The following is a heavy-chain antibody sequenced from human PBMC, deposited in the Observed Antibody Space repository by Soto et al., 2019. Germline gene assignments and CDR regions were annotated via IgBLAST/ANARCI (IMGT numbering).Heavy chain of an antibody. D-gene: IGHD6-13*01. J-gene: IGHJ1*01. Sequence: QVQLVESGGGVVQPGRSLRLSCAASGFTFSSYGMHWVRQAPGKGLEWVALISSDGGNKYYAYSVRGRFTTTRNNSKHTRYVQMNSLRDEDTAVYYCASGPAGATEGYWGQGTLVTVSS. CDR3: ASGPAGATEGY. CDR2: ISSDGGNK. CDR1: GFTFSSYG. V-gene: IGHV3-30-3*01.